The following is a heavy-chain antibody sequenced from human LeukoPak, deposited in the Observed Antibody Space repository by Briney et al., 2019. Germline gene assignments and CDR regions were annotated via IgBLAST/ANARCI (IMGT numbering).Heavy chain of an antibody. J-gene: IGHJ6*03. CDR2: ILHSGYT. CDR3: ARHRGGGGYHYMDV. D-gene: IGHD2-21*01. V-gene: IGHV4-39*01. CDR1: GDSLGRSNTY. Sequence: PSETLSLTCTVSGDSLGRSNTYRGWIRQTPGKGLEWLGTILHSGYTYNSPSLKSRVTMSVDSSKNQFSLSLSSVTAADTAVYFCARHRGGGGYHYMDVWGKGTTVIVSS.